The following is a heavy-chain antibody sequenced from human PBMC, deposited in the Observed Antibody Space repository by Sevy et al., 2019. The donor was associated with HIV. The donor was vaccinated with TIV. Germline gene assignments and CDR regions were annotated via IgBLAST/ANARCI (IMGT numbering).Heavy chain of an antibody. J-gene: IGHJ4*02. V-gene: IGHV3-23*01. CDR2: ISGSGGST. CDR1: GFTFSSYA. D-gene: IGHD2-2*01. CDR3: AKVHRAIVVVPAARHFDY. Sequence: GSLRLSCAASGFTFSSYAMSWVRQAPGKGLEWVSAISGSGGSTYYADSVKGRFTISRDNSKNTLYLQMNSLRAEDTAVYYCAKVHRAIVVVPAARHFDYWGQGTLVTVSS.